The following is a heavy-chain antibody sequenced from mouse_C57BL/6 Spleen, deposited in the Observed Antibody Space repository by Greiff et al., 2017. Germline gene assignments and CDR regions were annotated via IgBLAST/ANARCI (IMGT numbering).Heavy chain of an antibody. V-gene: IGHV1-72*01. CDR3: ARGRSYSIRYAMDY. Sequence: QVQLKQPGAELVKPGASVKLSCKASGYTFTSYWMHWVKQRPGRGLEWIGRIDPNSGGTKYNEKFKSKATLTVDKPSSTAYMQLSSLTSEASAVYYCARGRSYSIRYAMDYWGQGTSVTVSS. J-gene: IGHJ4*01. D-gene: IGHD2-5*01. CDR2: IDPNSGGT. CDR1: GYTFTSYW.